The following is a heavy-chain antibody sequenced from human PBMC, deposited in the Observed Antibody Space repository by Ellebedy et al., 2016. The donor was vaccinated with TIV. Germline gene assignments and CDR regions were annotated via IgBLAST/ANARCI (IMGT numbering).Heavy chain of an antibody. CDR3: ARGDIVVGYYYGMDV. CDR2: INHSGST. CDR1: GGSFSGYY. Sequence: SETLSLIXAVYGGSFSGYYWSWIRQPPGKGLEWIGEINHSGSTNYNPSLKSRVTISVDTSKNQFSLKLSSVTAADTAVYYCARGDIVVGYYYGMDVWGQGTTVTVSS. V-gene: IGHV4-34*01. J-gene: IGHJ6*02. D-gene: IGHD2-2*01.